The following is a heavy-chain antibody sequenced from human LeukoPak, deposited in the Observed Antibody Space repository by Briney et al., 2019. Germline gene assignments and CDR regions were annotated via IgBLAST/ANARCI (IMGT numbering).Heavy chain of an antibody. CDR1: GGSFSGYY. Sequence: SETLSLTCAVYGGSFSGYYWSWIRQPPGKGLEWIGEINHSGSTNYNPSLKSRVTISVDTSKNQFSLKLSSVTAADTAVYYCARARFDYWGQGTLVTVSS. J-gene: IGHJ4*02. V-gene: IGHV4-34*01. CDR3: ARARFDY. CDR2: INHSGST.